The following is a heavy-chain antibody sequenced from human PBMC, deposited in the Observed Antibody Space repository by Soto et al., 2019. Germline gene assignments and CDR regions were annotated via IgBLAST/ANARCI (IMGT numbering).Heavy chain of an antibody. Sequence: GGSLRLSCAASGFTFSSYSMNWVRQAPGKGLEWVSSISSSSSYIYYADSVKGRFTISRDNAKNSLYLQMNSLRAEDTAVYYCARSPAYFYNSSVYYVIDYWGQGNVLTISA. CDR3: ARSPAYFYNSSVYYVIDY. V-gene: IGHV3-21*01. CDR1: GFTFSSYS. CDR2: ISSSSSYI. D-gene: IGHD3-22*01. J-gene: IGHJ4*02.